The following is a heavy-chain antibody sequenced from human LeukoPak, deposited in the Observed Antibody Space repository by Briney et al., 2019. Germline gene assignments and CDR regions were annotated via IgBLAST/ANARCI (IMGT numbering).Heavy chain of an antibody. CDR1: GYTFTSYD. D-gene: IGHD7-27*01. V-gene: IGHV1-8*01. Sequence: GASVKVSCKASGYTFTSYDINWVRQATGQGLEWVGWMTPKSGNTGYAQKFQGRVTMTRDTSTGTAYMELSGLRSEDTAVYFCARNLYGTGEFDYWGQGTLVTVSS. CDR2: MTPKSGNT. J-gene: IGHJ4*02. CDR3: ARNLYGTGEFDY.